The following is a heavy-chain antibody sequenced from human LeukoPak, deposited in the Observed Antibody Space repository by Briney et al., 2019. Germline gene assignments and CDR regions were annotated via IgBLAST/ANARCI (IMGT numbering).Heavy chain of an antibody. CDR1: GGSISTYY. V-gene: IGHV4-59*01. CDR3: AREEVPHGFDI. J-gene: IGHJ3*02. Sequence: SESLSLTCTVSGGSISTYYWSWIRQPPGKGLEYIGYIYYSGSTNYNPSLKSRVTTSLDTSKNQFSLKLSSVTAADTAVYYCAREEVPHGFDIWGQGTMVT. CDR2: IYYSGST.